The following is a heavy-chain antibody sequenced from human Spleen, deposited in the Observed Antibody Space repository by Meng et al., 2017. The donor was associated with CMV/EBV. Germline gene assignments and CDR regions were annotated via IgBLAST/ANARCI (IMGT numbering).Heavy chain of an antibody. V-gene: IGHV1-69*05. CDR2: IIPIFGTA. Sequence: SVKVSCKASGYTFTAHYFHWVRQAPGQGLEWMGGIIPIFGTANYAQKFQGRVTITTDESTSTAYMELSSLRSEDTAVYYCATNQLLHYYYYGMDVWGQGTTVTVSS. CDR3: ATNQLLHYYYYGMDV. J-gene: IGHJ6*02. D-gene: IGHD2-15*01. CDR1: GYTFTAHY.